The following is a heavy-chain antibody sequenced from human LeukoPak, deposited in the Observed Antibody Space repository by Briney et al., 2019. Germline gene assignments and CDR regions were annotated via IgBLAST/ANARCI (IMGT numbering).Heavy chain of an antibody. J-gene: IGHJ4*02. CDR3: AKENHGIVGATTLIDY. Sequence: PGGSLRLSCAASGFTFSSYAMSWVRQAPGKGLEWVSVISASGGNTYYADSVEGRFTISRDNSKNTLYLQMNSLRAEDTAVYYCAKENHGIVGATTLIDYWGQGTLVTVSS. CDR1: GFTFSSYA. V-gene: IGHV3-23*01. D-gene: IGHD1-26*01. CDR2: ISASGGNT.